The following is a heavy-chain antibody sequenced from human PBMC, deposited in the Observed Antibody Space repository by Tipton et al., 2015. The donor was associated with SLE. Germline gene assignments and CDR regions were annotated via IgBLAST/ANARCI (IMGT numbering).Heavy chain of an antibody. V-gene: IGHV3-13*01. J-gene: IGHJ3*02. CDR2: IGTAGDT. CDR1: GFTFSSYD. Sequence: SLRLSCAASGFTFSSYDMHWVRQATGKGLEWVSAIGTAGDTYYPGSVKGRFTISRDNSKNTLYLQMNSLRAEDTAVYYCAKEGESGAFDIWGQGTMVTVSS. CDR3: AKEGESGAFDI. D-gene: IGHD3-10*01.